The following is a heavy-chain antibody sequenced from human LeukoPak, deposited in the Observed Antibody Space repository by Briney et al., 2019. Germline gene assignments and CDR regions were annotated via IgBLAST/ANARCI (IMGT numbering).Heavy chain of an antibody. Sequence: PGESLRLSCATSGFIFSSFWMGWVRQATEKGLEWVASIKFDESQSPHVDSVKGRFTISRDNAKNSLYLQMNSLRAEDTAVCFCTRVTTNGYFDYWGQGTLVTVSS. CDR3: TRVTTNGYFDY. J-gene: IGHJ4*02. CDR1: GFIFSSFW. V-gene: IGHV3-7*04. D-gene: IGHD1-1*01. CDR2: IKFDESQS.